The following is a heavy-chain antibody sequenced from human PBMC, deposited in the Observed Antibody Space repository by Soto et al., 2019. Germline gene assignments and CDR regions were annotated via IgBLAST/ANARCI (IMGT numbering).Heavy chain of an antibody. V-gene: IGHV1-69*13. CDR3: ARGHPSIAARRLTYNWFDP. J-gene: IGHJ5*02. CDR2: IIPIFGTA. CDR1: GGTFSSYA. Sequence: ASVKVSCKASGGTFSSYAISWVRQAPGQGLEWMGGIIPIFGTANYAQKFQGRVTITADESMSTAYMELSSLRSEDTAVYYCARGHPSIAARRLTYNWFDPWGQGTLVTVSS. D-gene: IGHD6-6*01.